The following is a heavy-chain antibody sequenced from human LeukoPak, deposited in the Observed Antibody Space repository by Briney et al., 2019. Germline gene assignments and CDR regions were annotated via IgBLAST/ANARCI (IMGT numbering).Heavy chain of an antibody. CDR3: ASWGEGALDN. Sequence: GGSLRLSCAASGFTFSNYWMTWVRQAPGKGLEWVANIKHDGSEDYCLDSVKGRFTISRDNAKSSMWLQMNSLRVEDTGVYYCASWGEGALDNWGQGTLVTVSS. V-gene: IGHV3-7*01. J-gene: IGHJ4*02. CDR1: GFTFSNYW. CDR2: IKHDGSED. D-gene: IGHD1-26*01.